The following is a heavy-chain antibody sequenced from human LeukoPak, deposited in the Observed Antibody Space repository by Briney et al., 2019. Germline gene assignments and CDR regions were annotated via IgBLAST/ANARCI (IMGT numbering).Heavy chain of an antibody. Sequence: ASVKVSCKPSGYTFTHYYIHWVRQAPGQGLEWMAWMNPNSGGTSYAQKFQGRVAMTMDASITTAYMVLTSLRSDDTAVYYCARDLFYSVSGTYYNVGRVFNYWSQGTPVTVSS. CDR3: ARDLFYSVSGTYYNVGRVFNY. CDR1: GYTFTHYY. CDR2: MNPNSGGT. V-gene: IGHV1-2*02. J-gene: IGHJ4*02. D-gene: IGHD3-10*01.